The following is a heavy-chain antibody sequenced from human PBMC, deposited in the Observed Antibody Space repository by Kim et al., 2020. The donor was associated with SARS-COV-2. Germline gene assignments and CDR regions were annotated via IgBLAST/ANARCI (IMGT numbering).Heavy chain of an antibody. Sequence: SETLSLTCTVSGGSINNYYWSWIRQPPGKGLEWIGYIYSSGSTNYNPSLKSRVNISLDTSRNQISLTLTSVTAADTAVYYCARDRLGGCYLDRWGPGALFTVSS. CDR1: GGSINNYY. D-gene: IGHD5-12*01. CDR2: IYSSGST. J-gene: IGHJ4*03. CDR3: ARDRLGGCYLDR. V-gene: IGHV4-59*01.